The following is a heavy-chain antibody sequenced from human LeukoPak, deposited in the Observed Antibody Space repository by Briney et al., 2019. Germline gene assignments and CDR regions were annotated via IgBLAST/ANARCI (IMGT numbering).Heavy chain of an antibody. Sequence: GGSLRLSCAASGFTFSGYGMHWVRQAPGKGLDWVAFIQNDATQEYYADSVRGRFTISRDNSRNTPFLEMYSLTTEDTAMYFCARDLHPWAGDYWGQGTLVTVSS. J-gene: IGHJ4*02. CDR2: IQNDATQE. CDR3: ARDLHPWAGDY. V-gene: IGHV3-30*02. CDR1: GFTFSGYG.